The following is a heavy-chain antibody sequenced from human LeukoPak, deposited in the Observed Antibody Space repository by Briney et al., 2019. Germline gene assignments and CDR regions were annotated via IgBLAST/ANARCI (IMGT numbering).Heavy chain of an antibody. CDR3: AKVSGCSSTSCYGYSYYYYMDV. V-gene: IGHV3-30*18. J-gene: IGHJ6*03. CDR2: ISFDGSKR. CDR1: GFTFSSAG. D-gene: IGHD2-2*01. Sequence: PGGSLRLSCAASGFTFSSAGMHWVRQAPGKGLEWVSIISFDGSKRYYADSVKGRFTISRDNSKNTLYLQMNSLRAEDTAVYYCAKVSGCSSTSCYGYSYYYYMDVWGKGTTVTVSS.